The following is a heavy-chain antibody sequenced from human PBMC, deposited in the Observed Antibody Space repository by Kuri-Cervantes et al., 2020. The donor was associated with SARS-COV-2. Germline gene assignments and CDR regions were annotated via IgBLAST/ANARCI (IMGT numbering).Heavy chain of an antibody. J-gene: IGHJ4*02. CDR2: INPNSGGT. CDR1: GYTFTGYY. D-gene: IGHD7-27*01. Sequence: ASVKVSCKASGYTFTGYYRYWVRQAPGQGLEWMGWINPNSGGTNSAQKFQGWVTMTRDTSISTAYMEVSRSDDSAVYYCARGWGPGNFDSWGQGTLVTFSS. CDR3: ARGWGPGNFDS. V-gene: IGHV1-2*04.